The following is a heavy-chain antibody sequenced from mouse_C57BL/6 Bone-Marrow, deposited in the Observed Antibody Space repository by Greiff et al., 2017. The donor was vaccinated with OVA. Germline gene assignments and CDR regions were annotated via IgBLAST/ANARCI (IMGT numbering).Heavy chain of an antibody. CDR2: INPSNGGT. D-gene: IGHD2-4*01. J-gene: IGHJ4*01. Sequence: QVQLQQSGTELVKPGASVKLSCKASGYTFTSYWMHWVKQRPGQGLEWIGNINPSNGGTNYNEKFKSKATLTVDKSSSTAYMQLSSLTSEDSAVYYCARENDYDDLYYAMDYWGQGTSVTVSS. V-gene: IGHV1-53*01. CDR3: ARENDYDDLYYAMDY. CDR1: GYTFTSYW.